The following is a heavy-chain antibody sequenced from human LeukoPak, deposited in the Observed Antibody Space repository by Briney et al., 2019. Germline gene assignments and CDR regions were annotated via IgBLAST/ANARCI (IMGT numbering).Heavy chain of an antibody. D-gene: IGHD3-10*01. V-gene: IGHV1-18*04. CDR2: ISAYNGNT. Sequence: ASVKVSCKASGYTFTGYYMHWVRQAPGQGLEWMGWISAYNGNTNYAQKLQGRVTMTTDTSTSTAYMELRSLRSDDTAVYYCARDIFLGTMVRGVTNDYWGQGTLVTVSS. J-gene: IGHJ4*02. CDR1: GYTFTGYY. CDR3: ARDIFLGTMVRGVTNDY.